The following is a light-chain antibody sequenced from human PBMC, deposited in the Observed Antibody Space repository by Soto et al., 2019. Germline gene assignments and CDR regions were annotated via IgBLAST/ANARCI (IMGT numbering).Light chain of an antibody. V-gene: IGLV2-11*01. Sequence: QSALTQPRSVSGSPGQSVTISCTGTSSDVGVYNYVSWYQQHPGKATQLVIYDVIKRPSGVPDRFSGSKSGNTDSLTISGLQAEDEADYYCCSYAGSSLWVVGGGTKVTVL. J-gene: IGLJ3*02. CDR1: SSDVGVYNY. CDR3: CSYAGSSLWV. CDR2: DVI.